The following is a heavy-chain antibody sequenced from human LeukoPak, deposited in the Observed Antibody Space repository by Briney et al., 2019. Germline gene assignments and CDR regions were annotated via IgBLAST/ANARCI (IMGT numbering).Heavy chain of an antibody. J-gene: IGHJ5*02. D-gene: IGHD4-17*01. Sequence: GGSLRLSCAASGFTFSDYYMSWIRQAPGKGLEWVSYISSSGSTIYYADSVKGRFTISRDNAKNSLYLQMNSLRAEDTAVYYCAREVSAVTTISNWFDPWGQGTLVTVSS. CDR1: GFTFSDYY. CDR3: AREVSAVTTISNWFDP. CDR2: ISSSGSTI. V-gene: IGHV3-11*01.